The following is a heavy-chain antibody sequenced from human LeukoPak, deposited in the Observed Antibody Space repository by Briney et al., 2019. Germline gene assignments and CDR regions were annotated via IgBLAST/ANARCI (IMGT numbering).Heavy chain of an antibody. CDR3: ARDYHGSGSYYYYYFDY. V-gene: IGHV1-46*01. D-gene: IGHD3-10*01. J-gene: IGHJ4*02. Sequence: GASVKVSCKASGYTFTSYYMHWVRQAPGQGLEWMGIINPSGGSTSYAQKFQGRVTMTRDTSTSTVYMELSSLRSEDTAVYYCARDYHGSGSYYYYYFDYWGQGTLVTVSS. CDR2: INPSGGST. CDR1: GYTFTSYY.